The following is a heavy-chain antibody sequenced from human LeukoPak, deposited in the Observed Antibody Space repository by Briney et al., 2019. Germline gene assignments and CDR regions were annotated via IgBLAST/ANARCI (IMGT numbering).Heavy chain of an antibody. V-gene: IGHV1-69*13. Sequence: ASVKVSCKASGGTFSSYAISWVRQAPGQGLEWMGGIIPIFGTANYAQKFQARVTITADESTSTGYMELSSLRSEDTAVYYCASLQFHDSSGYPFDYWGQGTLVTVSS. CDR1: GGTFSSYA. CDR2: IIPIFGTA. D-gene: IGHD3-22*01. CDR3: ASLQFHDSSGYPFDY. J-gene: IGHJ4*02.